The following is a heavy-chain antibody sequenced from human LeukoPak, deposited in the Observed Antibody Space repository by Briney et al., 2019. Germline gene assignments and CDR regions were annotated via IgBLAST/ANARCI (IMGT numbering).Heavy chain of an antibody. CDR2: LLTGAST. CDR1: GIIVSINS. CDR3: ARSHYFDSSGSDFDS. D-gene: IGHD3-22*01. Sequence: GGSLRLSCSVPGIIVSINSLSWVRQAPGKGLEWVAALLTGASTYYTASVKGRFTISRDNSKNIVFLQMNSLIIEDTAVYYCARSHYFDSSGSDFDSWGQGTLVTVS. J-gene: IGHJ4*02. V-gene: IGHV3-53*01.